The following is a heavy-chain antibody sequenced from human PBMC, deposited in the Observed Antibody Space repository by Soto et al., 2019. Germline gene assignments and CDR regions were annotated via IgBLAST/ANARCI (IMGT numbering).Heavy chain of an antibody. D-gene: IGHD6-6*01. Sequence: EVQLLESGGGLVQPGGSLRLSCAASGFTFSSYAMSWVRQAPGKGLEWVSAISGSGGSTYYADSVKGRFTISRDNSKNTLYLQMNSLRAEDTAVYYCAKDGEQAARPGVGAFDIWGQGTMVTVSS. CDR2: ISGSGGST. CDR3: AKDGEQAARPGVGAFDI. J-gene: IGHJ3*02. CDR1: GFTFSSYA. V-gene: IGHV3-23*01.